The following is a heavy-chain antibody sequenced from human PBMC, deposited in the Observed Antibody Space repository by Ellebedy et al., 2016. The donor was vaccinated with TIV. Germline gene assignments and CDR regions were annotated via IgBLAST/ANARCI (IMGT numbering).Heavy chain of an antibody. CDR2: IYPGNSDT. J-gene: IGHJ4*02. CDR1: GYSFTSYW. D-gene: IGHD6-19*01. CDR3: ARTSDWPYYFDY. V-gene: IGHV5-51*01. Sequence: GESLKISCKVSGYSFTSYWTGWVRQMPGKGLEWVGLIYPGNSDTRYSPSFQGQVTISADKSISTAYLQWSSLKASDTAMYYCARTSDWPYYFDYWGQGTLVTVSS.